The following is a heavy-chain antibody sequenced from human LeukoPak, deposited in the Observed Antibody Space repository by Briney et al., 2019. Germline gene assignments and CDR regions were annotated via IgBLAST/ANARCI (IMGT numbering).Heavy chain of an antibody. J-gene: IGHJ3*02. CDR2: INPNSGGT. CDR3: ARAVSSGYYSSAFDI. D-gene: IGHD3-22*01. CDR1: GYTFTGYY. Sequence: ASVKVSCKASGYTFTGYYMHWVRQAPGQGLEWMGWINPNSGGTNYAQKFQGRVTMTRDTSISTAYMELSRLRSDDTAVYYCARAVSSGYYSSAFDIWDQGTMVTVSS. V-gene: IGHV1-2*02.